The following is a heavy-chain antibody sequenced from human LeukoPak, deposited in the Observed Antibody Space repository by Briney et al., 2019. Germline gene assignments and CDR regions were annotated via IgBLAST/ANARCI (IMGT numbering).Heavy chain of an antibody. D-gene: IGHD5-24*01. CDR3: AKDFGWLQFRAAAFDI. Sequence: GGSLRLSRAASGFTFSSYGMHWVRQAPGKGLEWVAFIRYDGSNKYYADSVKGRFTISRDNSKNTLYLQMNSLRAEDTAVYYCAKDFGWLQFRAAAFDIWGQGTMVTVSS. V-gene: IGHV3-30*02. CDR2: IRYDGSNK. J-gene: IGHJ3*02. CDR1: GFTFSSYG.